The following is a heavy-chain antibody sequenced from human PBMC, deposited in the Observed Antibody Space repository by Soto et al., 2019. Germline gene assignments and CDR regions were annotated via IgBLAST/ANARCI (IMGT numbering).Heavy chain of an antibody. V-gene: IGHV3-53*01. CDR1: GFTVSTNY. CDR3: ASKRNTYGPAALDY. Sequence: GGSLRLSCAASGFTVSTNYMSWVRQAPGKGLEWVSVIYSDGSTYYADSVKGRFTISRDNSKNTLYLQMNSLRAEDTAVYYCASKRNTYGPAALDYRSQGTLVTVSA. CDR2: IYSDGST. D-gene: IGHD5-18*01. J-gene: IGHJ4*01.